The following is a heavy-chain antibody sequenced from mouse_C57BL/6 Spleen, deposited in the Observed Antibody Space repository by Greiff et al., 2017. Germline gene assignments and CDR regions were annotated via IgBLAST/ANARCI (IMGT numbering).Heavy chain of an antibody. CDR1: GYSFTGYY. CDR2: INPSTGGT. CDR3: ARLGDYDAMDY. Sequence: EVKLMESGPELVKPGASVKISCKASGYSFTGYYMNWVKQSPEKSLEWIGEINPSTGGTTYNQKFKAKATLTVDKSSSTAYMQLKSLTSEDSAVYYCARLGDYDAMDYWGQGTSVTVSS. V-gene: IGHV1-42*01. J-gene: IGHJ4*01.